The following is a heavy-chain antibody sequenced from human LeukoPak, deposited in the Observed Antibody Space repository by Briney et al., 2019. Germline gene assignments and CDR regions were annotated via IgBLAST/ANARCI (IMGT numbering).Heavy chain of an antibody. Sequence: SETLSLTCAVYGGSFSGYYWSWIRQPPGKGLEWIGEINHSGSTNYNPSLKSRVTISADTSKNQFSLKLSSVTAADTAVYYCARGLLNGPDYYDSSGYYEWFDPWGQGTLVTVSS. V-gene: IGHV4-34*01. CDR2: INHSGST. D-gene: IGHD3-22*01. CDR1: GGSFSGYY. CDR3: ARGLLNGPDYYDSSGYYEWFDP. J-gene: IGHJ5*02.